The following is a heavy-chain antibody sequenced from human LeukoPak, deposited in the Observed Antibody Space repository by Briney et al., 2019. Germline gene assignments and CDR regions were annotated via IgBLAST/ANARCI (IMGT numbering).Heavy chain of an antibody. V-gene: IGHV3-21*01. CDR1: GFTFSSYN. J-gene: IGHJ5*02. CDR3: TREKANQITVTRKTYNWFDT. Sequence: GGSLRLSCAASGFTFSSYNMNWVRKAPGKGLEWVSSISISSHNIYYADSVKGRFTISRDNAKNPLYLHMKSVRAEDTAVYYCTREKANQITVTRKTYNWFDTWGQGTLVTVSS. CDR2: ISISSHNI. D-gene: IGHD4-11*01.